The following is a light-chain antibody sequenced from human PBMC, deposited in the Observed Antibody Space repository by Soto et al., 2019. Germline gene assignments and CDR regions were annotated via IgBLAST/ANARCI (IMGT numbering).Light chain of an antibody. CDR3: CSYAGTYTVV. V-gene: IGLV2-11*01. Sequence: QSALTQPRSMSGSPGQSVTISCTGTSSDVGGYNYVSWYQHHPGKAPKLMIYDVSKRPSGVPDRFSGSRSGNTASLTISGLQADDEADYYCCSYAGTYTVVFGTGTKVTVL. J-gene: IGLJ1*01. CDR2: DVS. CDR1: SSDVGGYNY.